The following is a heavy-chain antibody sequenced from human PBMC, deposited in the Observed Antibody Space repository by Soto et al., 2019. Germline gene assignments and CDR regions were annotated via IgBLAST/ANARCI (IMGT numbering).Heavy chain of an antibody. V-gene: IGHV1-2*04. CDR1: GYTFTGYY. D-gene: IGHD1-1*01. Sequence: ASVKVSCKASGYTFTGYYMHWVRQAPGQGLERMGWINPNSGGTNYAQKFQGWVTMTRDTSISTAYMELSRLRSDDTAVYYCAREVQLERDYYYMDVWGKGTTVTVS. CDR3: AREVQLERDYYYMDV. J-gene: IGHJ6*03. CDR2: INPNSGGT.